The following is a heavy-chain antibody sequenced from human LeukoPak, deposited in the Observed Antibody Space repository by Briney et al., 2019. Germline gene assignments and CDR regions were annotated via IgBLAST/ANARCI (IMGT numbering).Heavy chain of an antibody. D-gene: IGHD5-18*01. CDR2: INHSGST. J-gene: IGHJ5*02. CDR3: AIARGYSYGRGS. V-gene: IGHV4-34*01. CDR1: GGSFSGYY. Sequence: PSETLSLTCAVYGGSFSGYYWSWIRQPPGKGLEWIGEINHSGSTNYNPSLKSRVTISVDTSKNQFSLKLSSVTAADTAVYYCAIARGYSYGRGSWGQGTLVTVSS.